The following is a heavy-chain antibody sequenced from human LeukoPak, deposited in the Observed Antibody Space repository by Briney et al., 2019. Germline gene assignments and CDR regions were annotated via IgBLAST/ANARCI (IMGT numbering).Heavy chain of an antibody. CDR2: IYSGGGT. CDR1: GFTVSSNY. J-gene: IGHJ4*02. CDR3: ARADHHSSAWPTYFDY. V-gene: IGHV3-53*01. D-gene: IGHD6-19*01. Sequence: GGSLRLSCAASGFTVSSNYMSWVRQAPGKGLEWGSVIYSGGGTYYADSVKGRFTISRDNSKNTLYLQMNSLRAEDTAVYYCARADHHSSAWPTYFDYWGPGTLVTVSS.